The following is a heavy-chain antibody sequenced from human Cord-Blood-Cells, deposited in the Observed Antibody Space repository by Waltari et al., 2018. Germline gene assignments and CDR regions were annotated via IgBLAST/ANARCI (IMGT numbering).Heavy chain of an antibody. CDR2: ISPIFGTA. Sequence: QVQLVQSGAEVKKPGSSVKVSCKASGGTFSSYAISWVRQAPGQGLEWMGGISPIFGTANYAQKFQGRVTITADKSTSTAYMELSSLRSEDTAVYYCARDGNYYDSSGYAFDIWGQGTMVTVSS. CDR3: ARDGNYYDSSGYAFDI. D-gene: IGHD3-22*01. CDR1: GGTFSSYA. V-gene: IGHV1-69*06. J-gene: IGHJ3*02.